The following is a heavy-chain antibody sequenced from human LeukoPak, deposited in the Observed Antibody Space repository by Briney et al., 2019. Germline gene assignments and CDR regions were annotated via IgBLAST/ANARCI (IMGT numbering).Heavy chain of an antibody. J-gene: IGHJ4*02. CDR1: GFTFSYYG. CDR3: AKSHLPNAYSGTYYCDY. D-gene: IGHD1-26*01. Sequence: GGSLRLSCAASGFTFSYYGMHWVRQAPGKGPEWVAFIRYDESKKFYGDSVKGRFTISRDNSKNTLYLQMNSLRTEDTAVYYCAKSHLPNAYSGTYYCDYWGQGTLVTVSS. V-gene: IGHV3-30*02. CDR2: IRYDESKK.